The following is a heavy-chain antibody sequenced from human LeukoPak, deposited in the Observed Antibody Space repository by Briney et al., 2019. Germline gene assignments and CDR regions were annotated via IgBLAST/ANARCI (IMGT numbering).Heavy chain of an antibody. V-gene: IGHV1-18*01. D-gene: IGHD3-22*01. J-gene: IGHJ6*02. CDR1: GYTFTSYG. Sequence: ASVKLFCKASGYTFTSYGISWVRQAPGQGLEWMGWISAYNGNTNYAQKLQGRVTMTTDTSTSTAYMELRSLRSDDTAVYYCAREHYDSSGYPVYYYYGMDVWGQGTTVTVSS. CDR3: AREHYDSSGYPVYYYYGMDV. CDR2: ISAYNGNT.